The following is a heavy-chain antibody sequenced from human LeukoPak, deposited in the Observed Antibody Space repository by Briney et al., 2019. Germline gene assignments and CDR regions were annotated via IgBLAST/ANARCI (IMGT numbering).Heavy chain of an antibody. CDR3: ARDHNWGFDY. CDR1: GFKFSDYS. CDR2: IRSSSRGTI. Sequence: PGGSLRLSCAASGFKFSDYSINWVRQAPGKGLEWTSYIRSSSRGTIYYADSVKGRFTISRDNAKNSLYLQMNSLRVEDTAVYYCARDHNWGFDYWGQGTLVTVSS. V-gene: IGHV3-48*01. J-gene: IGHJ4*02. D-gene: IGHD7-27*01.